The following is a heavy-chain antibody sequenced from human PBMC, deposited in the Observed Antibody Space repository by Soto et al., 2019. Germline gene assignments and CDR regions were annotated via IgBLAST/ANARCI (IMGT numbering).Heavy chain of an antibody. CDR3: AREGVTETTLGYFDY. CDR1: GGTFNNDA. CDR2: IIPFFGTP. Sequence: QVHLVQSGAEVKKSGSSVRVSCTASGGTFNNDAISWLRQAPGQGLEWLGRIIPFFGTPDYSQNFRGRLTIIADESTGTADMDLRSLRSDDTAVYYCAREGVTETTLGYFDYWGQGTLVTVSS. D-gene: IGHD3-16*01. V-gene: IGHV1-69*01. J-gene: IGHJ4*02.